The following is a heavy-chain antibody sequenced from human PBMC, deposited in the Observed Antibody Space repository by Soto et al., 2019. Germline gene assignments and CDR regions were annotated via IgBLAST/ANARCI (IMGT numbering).Heavy chain of an antibody. CDR3: ARMEGIAWYFDL. CDR2: ISYDGSTK. V-gene: IGHV3-30*03. J-gene: IGHJ2*01. Sequence: QVQLVESGGGVVQPGRSLRLSCAASGITLSTYGMHWVRQAPGKGLEWVGVISYDGSTKYYADSVKGRFTISRDNSKDTLDLQMNSLRPGDTAVYYCARMEGIAWYFDLWGRGTLVTVSS. D-gene: IGHD2-21*01. CDR1: GITLSTYG.